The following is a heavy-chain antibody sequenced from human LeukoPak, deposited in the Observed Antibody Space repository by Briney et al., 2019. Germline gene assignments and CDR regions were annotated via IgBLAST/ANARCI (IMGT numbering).Heavy chain of an antibody. CDR3: ARNGGHNQEH. Sequence: SGTLSLTCDVSGASISRGSWWSWVRQPPGKGLEWIGGFSHSGITNFNPSLKSRVTISVDKSRNQFSLNLISVTAADTAVYFCARNGGHNQEHWGQGTLVTVSS. D-gene: IGHD1-1*01. CDR1: GASISRGSW. V-gene: IGHV4-4*02. CDR2: FSHSGIT. J-gene: IGHJ4*02.